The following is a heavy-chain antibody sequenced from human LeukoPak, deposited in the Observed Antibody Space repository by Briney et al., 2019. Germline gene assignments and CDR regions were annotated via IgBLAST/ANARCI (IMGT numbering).Heavy chain of an antibody. Sequence: SETLSLTCTVSGGSISGSSYYWGWTRQPPGKGLEWIGSIYYSGYTYYNPSLKSRVAISVDTSKNQFSLKLSSVTAADTAVYYCARRAPEGYCSSTNCYLGAFDIWGQGTMVTVSS. CDR2: IYYSGYT. J-gene: IGHJ3*02. D-gene: IGHD2-2*01. V-gene: IGHV4-39*01. CDR1: GGSISGSSYY. CDR3: ARRAPEGYCSSTNCYLGAFDI.